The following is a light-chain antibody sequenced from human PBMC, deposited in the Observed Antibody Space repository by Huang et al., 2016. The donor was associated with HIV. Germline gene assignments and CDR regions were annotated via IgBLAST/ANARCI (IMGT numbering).Light chain of an antibody. J-gene: IGKJ1*01. CDR1: QNVLYSSNNKNY. CDR3: QQYYNVPWT. Sequence: DIVMTQSPDSLAVSLGERATINCKYSQNVLYSSNNKNYLAWYQQKPGQPPKLLLYWASTRDSGVPDRFSGSGSGTDFTLTISSLQAEDVAVYYCQQYYNVPWTFGQGTKVEIK. CDR2: WAS. V-gene: IGKV4-1*01.